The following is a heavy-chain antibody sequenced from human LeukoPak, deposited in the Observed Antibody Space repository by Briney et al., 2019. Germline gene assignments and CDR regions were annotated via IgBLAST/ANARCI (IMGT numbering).Heavy chain of an antibody. D-gene: IGHD1-26*01. CDR3: AKVKGGRPYGMDV. CDR1: GFTFSSYA. Sequence: GGSLRLSCAASGFTFSSYAMSWVRQAPGKGLEWVSAISGSGGSTYYADSVKGRFTISRDNPKNTLYLQMNSLRAEDTAVYYCAKVKGGRPYGMDVWGQGTTVTVSS. V-gene: IGHV3-23*01. J-gene: IGHJ6*02. CDR2: ISGSGGST.